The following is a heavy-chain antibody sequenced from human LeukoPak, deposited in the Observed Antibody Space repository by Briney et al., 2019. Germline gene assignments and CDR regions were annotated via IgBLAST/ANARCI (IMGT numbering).Heavy chain of an antibody. CDR3: ARRGWGNQKYYFNY. J-gene: IGHJ4*02. V-gene: IGHV5-51*01. D-gene: IGHD1-14*01. Sequence: GESLKISCQVSGYSFTNYWIGWVRQMPGKGLEWMGSIDPGDSDTRYSPSFQGQVTISADKSISTTYLQWSSLKASDTAMYYCARRGWGNQKYYFNYWGQGTLVTVSS. CDR2: IDPGDSDT. CDR1: GYSFTNYW.